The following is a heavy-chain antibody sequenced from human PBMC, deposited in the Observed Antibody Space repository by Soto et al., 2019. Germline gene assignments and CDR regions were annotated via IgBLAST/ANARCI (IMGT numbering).Heavy chain of an antibody. J-gene: IGHJ4*02. CDR2: IWYDGSNK. CDR1: GFTFSSYG. V-gene: IGHV3-33*01. CDR3: AVSYFDY. Sequence: QVQRVESGGGVVQPGRSLRLSCAASGFTFSSYGTHWVRQAPGKGLEWVAVIWYDGSNKYYADSVKGRFTISRDNSKNRLYLQMNSLRAEDTAVYYCAVSYFDYWGQRTLVTVSS.